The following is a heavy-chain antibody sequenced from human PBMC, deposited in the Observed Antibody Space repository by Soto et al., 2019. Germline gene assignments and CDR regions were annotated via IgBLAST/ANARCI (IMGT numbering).Heavy chain of an antibody. V-gene: IGHV1-69*01. Sequence: QVQLVQSGAEVKKPGSSVKVSCKASGGTFSIYTISWVRQAPGQGLEWMGGSANSAQKLQGRLTVTADESTSTVYLDLSSLTSVDTAVYYCAGEGPPDIASFVTRGQGTLVSVSS. J-gene: IGHJ5*02. D-gene: IGHD2-15*01. CDR2: SA. CDR1: GGTFSIYT. CDR3: AGEGPPDIASFVT.